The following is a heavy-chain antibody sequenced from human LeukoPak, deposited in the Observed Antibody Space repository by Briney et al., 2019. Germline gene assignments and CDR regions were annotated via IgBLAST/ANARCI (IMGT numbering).Heavy chain of an antibody. D-gene: IGHD3-22*01. CDR3: VRDLSSGYGMDV. CDR2: IWYDGSNK. CDR1: GFTFSSYG. Sequence: PGGSLRLSCAASGFTFSSYGMHWVRQAPGKGLEWVAVIWYDGSNKYYADSVKGRFTISRDNSKNTLYLQMNSLRAEDTAVYYCVRDLSSGYGMDVWGQGTTVTVSS. V-gene: IGHV3-33*01. J-gene: IGHJ6*02.